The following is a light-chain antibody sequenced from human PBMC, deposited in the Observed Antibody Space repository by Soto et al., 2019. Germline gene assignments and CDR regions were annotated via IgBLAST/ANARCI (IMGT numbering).Light chain of an antibody. Sequence: QSALTQPASVSGSPGQSITISCIGTSSDVGAYNYVSWYQQHPGKAPKLMIYDVTNRPSGVSNRFSGSKSGNAASLTISGLQAEDEADYFCSSSISSSTSYVFGNGTQLTVL. CDR2: DVT. CDR1: SSDVGAYNY. CDR3: SSSISSSTSYV. V-gene: IGLV2-14*03. J-gene: IGLJ7*01.